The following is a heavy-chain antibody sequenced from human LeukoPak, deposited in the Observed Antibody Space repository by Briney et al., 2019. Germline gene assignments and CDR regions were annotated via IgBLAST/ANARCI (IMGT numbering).Heavy chain of an antibody. CDR1: GGSFSSYY. V-gene: IGHV4-34*01. CDR2: IDPGGSA. D-gene: IGHD2-21*02. J-gene: IGHJ4*02. CDR3: ARDPNGDCD. Sequence: SETLSLTCAVSGGSFSSYYWSWIRQPPGKGLEWIGEIDPGGSANYNPSLKSRVTMSVDTSKNQLSLKLSSVTAADTAVYYCARDPNGDCDWGQGTLVTVSS.